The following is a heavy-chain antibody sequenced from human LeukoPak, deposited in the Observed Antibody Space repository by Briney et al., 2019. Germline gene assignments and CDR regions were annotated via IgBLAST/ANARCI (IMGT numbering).Heavy chain of an antibody. Sequence: ASVKVSCKASGYTFTSYDINWVRQATGQGLEWMGWMNPNSGNTGYAQKFQGRVTMTRNTSISTAYMELSSLRSEDTAVYYCARGHVLASYSGNSCYSGHDYWGQGTLVTVSS. CDR3: ARGHVLASYSGNSCYSGHDY. D-gene: IGHD2-15*01. V-gene: IGHV1-8*01. CDR2: MNPNSGNT. J-gene: IGHJ4*02. CDR1: GYTFTSYD.